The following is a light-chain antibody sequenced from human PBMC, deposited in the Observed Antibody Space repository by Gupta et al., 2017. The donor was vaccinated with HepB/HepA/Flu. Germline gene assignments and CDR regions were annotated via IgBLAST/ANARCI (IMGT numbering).Light chain of an antibody. CDR2: DNS. J-gene: IGLJ1*01. Sequence: QSVVPQPLSASGSPGQRVTFSCSGGRSNIGSYTVNWYQQVPGTAPLLLIYDNSPRPSGVPDRFSGFKSGPSASLAIRGLQSDDEADYYCAAWDDTLHGYVFGTGTKVTVL. V-gene: IGLV1-44*01. CDR3: AAWDDTLHGYV. CDR1: RSNIGSYT.